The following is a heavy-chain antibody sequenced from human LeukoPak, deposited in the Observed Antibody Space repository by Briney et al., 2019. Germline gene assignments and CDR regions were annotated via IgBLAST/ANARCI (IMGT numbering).Heavy chain of an antibody. CDR2: IYYSGST. CDR3: ARHTWSPGGGWYPSLDY. Sequence: MSSETLSLTCTVSGGYISSYYWSWIRQPPGKGLEGIGYIYYSGSTNYNPSLKSRVTISVDTSKNQFSLKLSSVTAADTAVYYCARHTWSPGGGWYPSLDYWGQGTLVTVSS. CDR1: GGYISSYY. V-gene: IGHV4-59*08. J-gene: IGHJ4*02. D-gene: IGHD6-19*01.